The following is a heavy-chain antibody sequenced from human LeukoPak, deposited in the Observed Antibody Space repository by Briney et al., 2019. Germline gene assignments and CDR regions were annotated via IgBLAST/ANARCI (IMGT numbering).Heavy chain of an antibody. J-gene: IGHJ5*02. V-gene: IGHV4-59*01. CDR3: ARAVPAAKGETRWFDP. CDR2: IYYSGST. CDR1: GVAISSKY. Sequence: PPGILAPTLAEPGVAISSKYWSWIRQPPGKGLEWIGYIYYSGSTNYNPSLKSRVTISVDTSKNQFSLKLSSVTAADTAVYYCARAVPAAKGETRWFDPWGQGTLVTVSS. D-gene: IGHD2-2*01.